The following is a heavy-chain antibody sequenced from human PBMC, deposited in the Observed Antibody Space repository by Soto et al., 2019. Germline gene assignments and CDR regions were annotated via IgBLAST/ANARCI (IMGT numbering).Heavy chain of an antibody. D-gene: IGHD2-8*01. J-gene: IGHJ4*02. CDR1: GFSFSDYF. Sequence: QVQLVESGGGLVEPGGSLRLSCAISGFSFSDYFMSWIRQAPGKGLEWISEISSSGGATYYSDSLKGRFTISRDNAKDILYLEMNSLRRDDTAVYYCARTRFHYGVYWGQGAPVTVS. CDR3: ARTRFHYGVY. V-gene: IGHV3-11*01. CDR2: ISSSGGAT.